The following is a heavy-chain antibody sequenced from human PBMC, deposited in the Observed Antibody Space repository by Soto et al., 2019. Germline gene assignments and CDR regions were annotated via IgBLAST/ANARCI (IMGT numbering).Heavy chain of an antibody. Sequence: ASVKVSCKASGYTFTSYDINWVRQATGQGLEWMGWMNPNSGNTGYAQKFQGRVTMTRNTSISTAYMELSSLRSEDTAVYYCAIVGMTLQLHYYYYGMDVWGQGTTVTVSS. CDR3: AIVGMTLQLHYYYYGMDV. CDR2: MNPNSGNT. D-gene: IGHD1-1*01. J-gene: IGHJ6*02. CDR1: GYTFTSYD. V-gene: IGHV1-8*01.